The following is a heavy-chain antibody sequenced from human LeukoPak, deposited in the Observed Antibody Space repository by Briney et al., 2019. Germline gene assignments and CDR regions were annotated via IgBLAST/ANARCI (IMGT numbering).Heavy chain of an antibody. CDR1: GYTFTSYG. V-gene: IGHV1-18*01. Sequence: ASVKVSCKASGYTFTSYGISWVRQAPGQGLEWMGWISAYNGNTNYAQKLQGRVTMTTDTSTSTAYMELSSLRSEDTAVYYCARCIAVAGRVPYFDYWGQGTLVTVSS. CDR2: ISAYNGNT. J-gene: IGHJ4*02. CDR3: ARCIAVAGRVPYFDY. D-gene: IGHD6-19*01.